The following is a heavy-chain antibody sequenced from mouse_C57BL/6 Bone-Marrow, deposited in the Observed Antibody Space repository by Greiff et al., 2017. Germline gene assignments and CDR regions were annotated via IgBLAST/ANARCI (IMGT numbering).Heavy chain of an antibody. V-gene: IGHV1-85*01. CDR1: GYTFTSYD. CDR2: IYPRDGST. CDR3: ARLECDGSSGDWYFDV. Sequence: QVQLQQSGPVLVKPGASVKLSCKASGYTFTSYDINWVKQRPGQGLEWIGWIYPRDGSTKYNEKFKGKATLTVDTSSSTAYMGLYSLTSEDSAVYFCARLECDGSSGDWYFDVWGTGTTVTVSS. J-gene: IGHJ1*03. D-gene: IGHD1-1*01.